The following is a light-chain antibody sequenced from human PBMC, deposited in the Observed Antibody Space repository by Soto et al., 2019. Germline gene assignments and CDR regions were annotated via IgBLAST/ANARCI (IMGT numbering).Light chain of an antibody. CDR3: QLYSRSPRQIT. Sequence: EIVLTQSPATLSLSPGERATLSCRASQSVSSNLAWYQHKPGQAPRLLIYDASSRATGIPARFSGSGSETDFTLTISRLEPEDFAVYYCQLYSRSPRQITFGQGTRLEIK. V-gene: IGKV3-20*01. CDR2: DAS. J-gene: IGKJ5*01. CDR1: QSVSSN.